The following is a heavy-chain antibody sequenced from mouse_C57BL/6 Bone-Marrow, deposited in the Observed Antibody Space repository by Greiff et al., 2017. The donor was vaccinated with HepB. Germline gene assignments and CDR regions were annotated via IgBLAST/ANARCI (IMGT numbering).Heavy chain of an antibody. CDR2: INPGSGGT. V-gene: IGHV1-54*01. D-gene: IGHD2-1*01. CDR3: ARNGNFPYYAMDY. CDR1: GYAFTNYL. Sequence: VKLMESGAELVRPGTSVKVSCKASGYAFTNYLIEWVKQRPGQGLEWIGVINPGSGGTNYNEKFKGKATLTADKSSSTAYMQLSSLTSEDSAVYFCARNGNFPYYAMDYWGQGTSVTVSS. J-gene: IGHJ4*01.